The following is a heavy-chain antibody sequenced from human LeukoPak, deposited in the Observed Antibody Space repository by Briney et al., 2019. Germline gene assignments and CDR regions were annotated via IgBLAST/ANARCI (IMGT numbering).Heavy chain of an antibody. V-gene: IGHV1-24*01. D-gene: IGHD6-13*01. J-gene: IGHJ4*02. CDR3: ATVYSSSWYYFDY. CDR2: FDPEDGET. CDR1: GYTLTELS. Sequence: WASVTVSCKVSGYTLTELSMHWVRQAPGKGLEWMGGFDPEDGETIYAQKFQGRVTMTEDTSTDTAYMELSSLRSEDTAVYYCATVYSSSWYYFDYWGQGTLVTVSS.